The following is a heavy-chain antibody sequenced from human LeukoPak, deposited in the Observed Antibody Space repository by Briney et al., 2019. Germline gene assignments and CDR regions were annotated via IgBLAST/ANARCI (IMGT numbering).Heavy chain of an antibody. D-gene: IGHD1-26*01. J-gene: IGHJ3*02. V-gene: IGHV4-4*07. CDR2: IYTSGST. CDR3: ATESYSGSYLNAFDI. Sequence: PSETLSLTCTVSGGSISSYYWSWIRQPAGKGLEWIGRIYTSGSTNYNPSLKSRVTISVDTSKNQFSLKLSSVTAADTAVYYCATESYSGSYLNAFDIWGQGTMVTVSS. CDR1: GGSISSYY.